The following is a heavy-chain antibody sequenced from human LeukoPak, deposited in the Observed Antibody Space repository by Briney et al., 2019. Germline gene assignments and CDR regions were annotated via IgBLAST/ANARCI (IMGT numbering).Heavy chain of an antibody. CDR1: GFIFTDYW. CDR2: IKYDGIDK. J-gene: IGHJ4*02. D-gene: IGHD6-13*01. V-gene: IGHV3-7*01. Sequence: PGGSLRLSCAASGFIFTDYWMNWVRQAPGKGLEWVAMIKYDGIDKQYLDSVKGRFTISRDNAKNTLYLQMNSLRAEDTAVYYCARVKRGIAAAGADYWGQGTLVTVSS. CDR3: ARVKRGIAAAGADY.